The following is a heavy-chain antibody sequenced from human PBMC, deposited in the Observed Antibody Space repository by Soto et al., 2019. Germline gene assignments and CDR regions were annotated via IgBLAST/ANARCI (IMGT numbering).Heavy chain of an antibody. CDR3: ARDRDKNYDFWSGYYSGLFYYGMDV. CDR1: GFAFSSYS. CDR2: ISSSSSYI. V-gene: IGHV3-21*01. J-gene: IGHJ6*02. Sequence: GGSLRLSCAASGFAFSSYSTSWVRQAPGKGLEWVSSISSSSSYIYYADSVKGRFTISRDNAKNSLYLQINSLRAEDTAVYYCARDRDKNYDFWSGYYSGLFYYGMDVWGQGTTVTVSS. D-gene: IGHD3-3*01.